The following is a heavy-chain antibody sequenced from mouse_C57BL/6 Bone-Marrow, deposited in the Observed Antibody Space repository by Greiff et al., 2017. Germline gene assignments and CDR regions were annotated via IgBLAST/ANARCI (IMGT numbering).Heavy chain of an antibody. CDR2: IDPSDSYT. V-gene: IGHV1-69*01. D-gene: IGHD2-4*01. CDR3: ARDYDGAY. J-gene: IGHJ3*01. Sequence: QVQLKQPGAELVMPGASVKLSCKASGYTFTSYWMHWVKQRPGQGLEWIGEIDPSDSYTNYNQKFKGKSTLTVDKSSSTAYMQLSSLTSEDSAVYYCARDYDGAYWGQGTLVTVSA. CDR1: GYTFTSYW.